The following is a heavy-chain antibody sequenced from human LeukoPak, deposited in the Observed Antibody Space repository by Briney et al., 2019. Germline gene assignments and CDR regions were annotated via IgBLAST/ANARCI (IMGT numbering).Heavy chain of an antibody. D-gene: IGHD3-10*01. CDR2: IIPIFGTA. Sequence: SVKVCCKASGGTFSSYAVSWVRQAPGQGLEWMGGIIPIFGTANYAQKFQGRVTITTDESTSTAYMELSSLRSEDTAVYYCARGPIYGSGSYLVWGQGTLVTVSS. CDR1: GGTFSSYA. J-gene: IGHJ4*02. V-gene: IGHV1-69*05. CDR3: ARGPIYGSGSYLV.